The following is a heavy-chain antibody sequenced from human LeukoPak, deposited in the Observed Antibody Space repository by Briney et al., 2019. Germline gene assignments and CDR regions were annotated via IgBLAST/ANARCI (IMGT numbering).Heavy chain of an antibody. CDR3: AKGEGGSGWTPFDY. CDR1: GFTVSSYA. V-gene: IGHV3-30*02. J-gene: IGHJ4*02. CDR2: IRYDGSNK. D-gene: IGHD6-19*01. Sequence: GGSLRLSCAASGFTVSSYAMHWVRQAPGKGLEWAAFIRYDGSNKYYADSVKGRFTISRDNSKNTLYLQMNSLRAEDTAVYYCAKGEGGSGWTPFDYWGQGTLVTVSS.